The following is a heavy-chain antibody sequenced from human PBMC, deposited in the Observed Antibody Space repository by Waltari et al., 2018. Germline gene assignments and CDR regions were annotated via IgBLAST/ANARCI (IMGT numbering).Heavy chain of an antibody. J-gene: IGHJ4*02. CDR1: GGTFSSYA. CDR3: ARVVSPYDSSGYYQYYFDY. CDR2: IIPILGIA. D-gene: IGHD3-22*01. V-gene: IGHV1-69*10. Sequence: QVQLVQSGAEVKKPGSSVKVSCQASGGTFSSYAISWVRQAPGQGLEWMGGIIPILGIANYAQKFQGRVTITADKSTSTAYMELSSLRSEDTAVYYCARVVSPYDSSGYYQYYFDYWGQGTLVTVSS.